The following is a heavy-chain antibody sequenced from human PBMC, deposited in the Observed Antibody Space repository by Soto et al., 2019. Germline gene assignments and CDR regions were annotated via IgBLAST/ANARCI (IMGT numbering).Heavy chain of an antibody. CDR3: ERHLDNYSPLDS. CDR2: IYYSGST. CDR1: GVSISKSADY. V-gene: IGHV4-39*01. Sequence: KASETLSLTCTVSGVSISKSADYWGWIRQPPGKGLEWIGSIYYSGSTYYNPSLKSRVTISVDTSKNQFSLKLTSVTAADTAVYHCERHLDNYSPLDSWGQGTLVTVSS. D-gene: IGHD4-4*01. J-gene: IGHJ4*02.